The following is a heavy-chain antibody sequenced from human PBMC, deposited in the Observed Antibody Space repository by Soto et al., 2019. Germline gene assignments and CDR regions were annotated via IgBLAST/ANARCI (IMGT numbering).Heavy chain of an antibody. CDR2: ISGSGDDT. CDR1: GFTFSNFA. Sequence: QLLESGGGFVQPGGSLRLSCVASGFTFSNFAMAWVRQAPGEGLEWVSAISGSGDDTFYADSMKGRFTISRDNSKDTLYPQIKSLRAEDTAVYYCANPIPKTGTTFGFWGQGTLVTVSS. CDR3: ANPIPKTGTTFGF. D-gene: IGHD1-1*01. V-gene: IGHV3-23*01. J-gene: IGHJ4*02.